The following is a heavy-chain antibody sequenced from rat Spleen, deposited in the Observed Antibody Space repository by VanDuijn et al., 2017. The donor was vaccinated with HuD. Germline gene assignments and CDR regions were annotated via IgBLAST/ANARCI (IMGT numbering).Heavy chain of an antibody. CDR3: ATQGYRYKYHFYFAY. CDR2: ISSGDSSGHSST. V-gene: IGHV5-29*01. Sequence: EVQLVESGGGLVQPGRSLKLSCAASGFTFNNYGMAWVRQAPTKGLEWVATISSGDSSGHSSTYYPDSVKGRFTISRDNAKSTLYLQMDSLTSEDTATYYCATQGYRYKYHFYFAYWGQGTLVTVSS. D-gene: IGHD1-5*01. J-gene: IGHJ3*01. CDR1: GFTFNNYG.